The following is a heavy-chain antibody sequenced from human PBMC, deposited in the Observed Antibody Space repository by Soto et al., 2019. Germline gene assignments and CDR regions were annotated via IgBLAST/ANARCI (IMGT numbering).Heavy chain of an antibody. Sequence: PSETLSLTCTVSGGSISNFYWSWIRQPPGKGLEWIGYISYSGNTNYNPSLKSRVSISVDTSKNQLSLSLTSVTAADTAVYYCARAPMVLSRSYFDSWGQGTLVTVSS. CDR2: ISYSGNT. CDR3: ARAPMVLSRSYFDS. D-gene: IGHD2-8*01. CDR1: GGSISNFY. V-gene: IGHV4-59*01. J-gene: IGHJ4*02.